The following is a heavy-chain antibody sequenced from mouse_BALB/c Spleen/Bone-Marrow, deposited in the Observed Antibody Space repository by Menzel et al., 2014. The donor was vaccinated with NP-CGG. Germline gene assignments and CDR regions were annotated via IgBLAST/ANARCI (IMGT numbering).Heavy chain of an antibody. J-gene: IGHJ3*01. V-gene: IGHV1-61*01. CDR2: IHPSGSET. Sequence: QVQLQQSGAELVRPGASVKLSCKASGYSFTSYWMNWVKPRPGQGLEWIGMIHPSGSETRLNQNFKDKATLTVDKSSSTAYMQLSSPTSEDSAVYYCARSRGEGYWGQGTLITVSA. CDR1: GYSFTSYW. CDR3: ARSRGEGY.